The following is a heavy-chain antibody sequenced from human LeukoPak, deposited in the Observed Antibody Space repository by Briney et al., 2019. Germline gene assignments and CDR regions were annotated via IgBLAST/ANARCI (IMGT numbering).Heavy chain of an antibody. D-gene: IGHD1-26*01. CDR3: ARDGSGSPGYNWFDP. V-gene: IGHV3-11*01. CDR1: GFTFSDHD. J-gene: IGHJ5*02. Sequence: PGGSLRLSCAASGFTFSDHDMSWVRQAPGKGREWLSYISSTGSTIYYADSVKGRFTISRDKAKNSLYLHMNSLRAEDTAVYYCARDGSGSPGYNWFDPWGQGTLVTVSS. CDR2: ISSTGSTI.